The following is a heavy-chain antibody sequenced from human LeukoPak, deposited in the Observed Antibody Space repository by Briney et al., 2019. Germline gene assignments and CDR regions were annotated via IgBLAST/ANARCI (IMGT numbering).Heavy chain of an antibody. CDR3: ARTGVKFYGSGSSPH. J-gene: IGHJ4*02. D-gene: IGHD3-10*01. V-gene: IGHV3-7*01. CDR2: IKQDGSEK. CDR1: GFTFTNYW. Sequence: GGSLRLSCAASGFTFTNYWMSWVRQAPGKGLEWEANIKQDGSEKYYVDSVKGRFTISRDNARNSLYLQMNSLRAEDTAVYYCARTGVKFYGSGSSPHWGQGTLVTVSS.